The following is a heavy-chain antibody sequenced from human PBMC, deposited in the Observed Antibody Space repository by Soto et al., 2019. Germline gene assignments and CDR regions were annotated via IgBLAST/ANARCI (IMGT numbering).Heavy chain of an antibody. CDR3: AGVLYYDNSAYNF. Sequence: GGSLRLSCAASGFTFSSYNMNWVRQAPGKGLEWVSSISSSSSHIYYADSVKGRFTISRDNAKNSLYLQMNSLRAEDTAVYYCAGVLYYDNSAYNFWGKGTLVTVSS. CDR2: ISSSSSHI. J-gene: IGHJ4*02. CDR1: GFTFSSYN. V-gene: IGHV3-21*01. D-gene: IGHD3-22*01.